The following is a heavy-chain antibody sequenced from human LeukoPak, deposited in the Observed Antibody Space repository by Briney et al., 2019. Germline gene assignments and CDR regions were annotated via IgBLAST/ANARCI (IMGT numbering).Heavy chain of an antibody. V-gene: IGHV4-38-2*01. Sequence: PSETLSLTCGVSGYSMSSDNYWGWIRPPPGKGLEWIGTISHGGTTYYNPSLKSRVTISIDTSKSQSSLKLTSVSAADTAVYYCAKFGSTSGRGFDPWGQGTLVTVSS. D-gene: IGHD2-2*01. CDR2: ISHGGTT. CDR1: GYSMSSDNY. J-gene: IGHJ5*02. CDR3: AKFGSTSGRGFDP.